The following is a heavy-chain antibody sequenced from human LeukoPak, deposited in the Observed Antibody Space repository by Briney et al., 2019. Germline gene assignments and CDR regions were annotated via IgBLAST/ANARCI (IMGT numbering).Heavy chain of an antibody. J-gene: IGHJ4*02. CDR3: VRDTLWFGELLRGFDY. CDR2: ISGYNGNT. Sequence: ASVKVSCKASGYTFTSNGISWVRQAPGQGLEWMGWISGYNGNTNYAQELQGRVTMTTDTSTSTAYMELRSLRSDDTAVYYCVRDTLWFGELLRGFDYWGQGTLVTVSS. D-gene: IGHD3-10*01. CDR1: GYTFTSNG. V-gene: IGHV1-18*04.